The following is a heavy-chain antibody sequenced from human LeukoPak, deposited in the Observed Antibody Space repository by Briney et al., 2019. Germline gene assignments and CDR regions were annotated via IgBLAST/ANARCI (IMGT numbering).Heavy chain of an antibody. Sequence: PGGSLRLSCAASGFTFSNFQMTWVRQAPGKGLEWVANIKQDGSERNYVDSVKGRFTISRDNTKNSLFLQMNSLRAEDTAVYYCARDPIFDYWGQGTLVTVSS. CDR1: GFTFSNFQ. CDR3: ARDPIFDY. CDR2: IKQDGSER. V-gene: IGHV3-7*01. J-gene: IGHJ4*02.